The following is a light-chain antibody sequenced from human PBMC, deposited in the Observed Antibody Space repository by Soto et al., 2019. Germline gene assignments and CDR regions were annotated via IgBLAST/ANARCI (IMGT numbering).Light chain of an antibody. Sequence: QSALTQPSSVSGSPGRSVTISCTGTSTDVGDFNYVSWYQHLPGRAPKLIIYAVTDRPSGVSDRFSASKSGTSASLTISGLQAEDEADYYCNSYSSSTTPVVFGGGTKLTVL. CDR3: NSYSSSTTPVV. CDR1: STDVGDFNY. V-gene: IGLV2-14*03. CDR2: AVT. J-gene: IGLJ2*01.